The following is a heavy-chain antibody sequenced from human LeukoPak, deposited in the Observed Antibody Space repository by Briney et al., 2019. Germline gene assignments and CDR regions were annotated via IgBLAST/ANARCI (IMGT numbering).Heavy chain of an antibody. CDR3: ARSVGATTAPLDY. CDR2: IYYSGST. D-gene: IGHD1-26*01. CDR1: GGSIRSYY. J-gene: IGHJ4*02. Sequence: SETLSLTCTVSGGSIRSYYWSWIRQPPGKGLEWIGYIYYSGSTNYNPSLKSRVTISVDTSKNLFSLKVRFVTAADTAVYYCARSVGATTAPLDYWGQGTLVTVSS. V-gene: IGHV4-59*01.